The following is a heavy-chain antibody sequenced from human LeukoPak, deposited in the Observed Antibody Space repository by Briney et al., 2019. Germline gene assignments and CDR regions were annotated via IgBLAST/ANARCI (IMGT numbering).Heavy chain of an antibody. CDR2: IYQSGST. Sequence: SETLSLTCTVSGGSFSSGGYYWIWIRQHPGKGLEWIGYIYQSGSTYYNPSLKSRVTISVDTSKNQFSLKLSSVTAADTAVYYCARGFRGTADYRGQGTLVTVSS. D-gene: IGHD1-1*01. J-gene: IGHJ4*02. CDR1: GGSFSSGGYY. V-gene: IGHV4-31*03. CDR3: ARGFRGTADY.